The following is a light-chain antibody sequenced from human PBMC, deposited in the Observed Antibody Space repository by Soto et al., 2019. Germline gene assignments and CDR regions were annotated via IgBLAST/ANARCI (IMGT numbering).Light chain of an antibody. J-gene: IGKJ4*01. CDR3: QQYGSSPKIT. CDR2: GAS. CDR1: QSVSSSY. V-gene: IGKV3-20*01. Sequence: EIALTQSPGTLSLSPGERATLSCRASQSVSSSYLAWYQQKPGQAPRLRIYGASSRPTGIPDRFSGSGSGTDFTLTISRLEPEDFAVYYCQQYGSSPKITFGGGTKVEIK.